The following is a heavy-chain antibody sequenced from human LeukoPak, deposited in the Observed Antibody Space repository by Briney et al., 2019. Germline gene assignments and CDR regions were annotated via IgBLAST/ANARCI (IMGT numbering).Heavy chain of an antibody. D-gene: IGHD3-9*01. CDR3: ATGSLTIFTYPLDY. CDR1: GYTLTEFS. V-gene: IGHV1-24*01. Sequence: ASVKVSCKVSGYTLTEFSMHWVRQAPGKGLEWMGGFDPEDGETIYAQKFQGRVTMTEDTSTDTAYMELSSLRSEDTAVYYCATGSLTIFTYPLDYWGQGTLVTVSS. J-gene: IGHJ4*02. CDR2: FDPEDGET.